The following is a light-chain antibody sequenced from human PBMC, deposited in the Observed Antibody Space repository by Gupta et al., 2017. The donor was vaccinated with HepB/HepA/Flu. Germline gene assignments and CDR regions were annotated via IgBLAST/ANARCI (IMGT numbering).Light chain of an antibody. V-gene: IGLV3-1*01. CDR3: QAWDNRVV. Sequence: SYEVTQPPSVSVSPGQTATITCSGDKLGERFANWYQQKPGQSPVLVIFQDNKRPSGIPERFSGSNSGNTATLTISETQAMDEADYYCQAWDNRVVFGGGTKLTVL. J-gene: IGLJ2*01. CDR1: KLGERF. CDR2: QDN.